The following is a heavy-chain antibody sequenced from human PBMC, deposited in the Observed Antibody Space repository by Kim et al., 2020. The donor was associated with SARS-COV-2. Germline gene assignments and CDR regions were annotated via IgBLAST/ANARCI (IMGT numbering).Heavy chain of an antibody. CDR3: ARYFLGYCSGGSCYSPFDY. D-gene: IGHD2-15*01. V-gene: IGHV1-69*06. CDR2: IIPIFGTA. CDR1: GGTFSSYA. Sequence: SVEVSCKASGGTFSSYAISWVRQAPGQGLEWMGGIIPIFGTANYAQKFQGRVTITADKSTSTAYMELSSLRSEDTAVYYCARYFLGYCSGGSCYSPFDYWGQGTLVTVSS. J-gene: IGHJ4*02.